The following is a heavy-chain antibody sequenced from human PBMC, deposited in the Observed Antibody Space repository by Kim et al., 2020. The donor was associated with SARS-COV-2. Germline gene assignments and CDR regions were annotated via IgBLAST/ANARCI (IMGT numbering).Heavy chain of an antibody. V-gene: IGHV3-23*01. CDR3: AKAGGYDFWSGYSSANFDY. Sequence: GGSLRLSCAASGFTFSSYAMSWVRQAPGKGLEWVSAISGSGGSTYYADSVKGRFTISRDNSKNTLYLQMNSLRAEDTAVYYCAKAGGYDFWSGYSSANFDYWGQGTLVTVSS. CDR1: GFTFSSYA. D-gene: IGHD3-3*01. CDR2: ISGSGGST. J-gene: IGHJ4*02.